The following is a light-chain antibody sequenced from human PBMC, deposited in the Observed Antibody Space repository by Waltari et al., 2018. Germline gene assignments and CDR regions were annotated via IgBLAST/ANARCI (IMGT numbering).Light chain of an antibody. J-gene: IGKJ2*01. CDR2: SAT. CDR1: ESIDIY. V-gene: IGKV1-39*01. CDR3: HQTYTSPQT. Sequence: DTQLTQSPSSLPASVGDRVTMSCRSSESIDIYLNWYQQKAGKAPELLILSATTLQTGGPSRFTGSGSGTNFSLTISNLQPEDFAIYHCHQTYTSPQTFGQGTQVE.